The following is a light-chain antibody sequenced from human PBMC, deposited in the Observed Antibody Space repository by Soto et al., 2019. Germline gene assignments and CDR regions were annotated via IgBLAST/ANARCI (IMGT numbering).Light chain of an antibody. V-gene: IGKV3-11*01. CDR2: DAS. Sequence: DIMLYKTLATLSLYKEERATLSCWASQSVSTYLAWYQQKPGQAPRLLIYDASSRATGIPARFSGSGSGTEFTLTVSRLEPEDFAVYYCQQRNYLRITFGQGTLLEI. CDR1: QSVSTY. CDR3: QQRNYLRIT. J-gene: IGKJ5*01.